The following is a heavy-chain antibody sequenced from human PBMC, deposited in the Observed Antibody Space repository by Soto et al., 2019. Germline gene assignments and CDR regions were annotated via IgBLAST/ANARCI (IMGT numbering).Heavy chain of an antibody. CDR1: GFTFSTYN. J-gene: IGHJ6*03. D-gene: IGHD6-19*01. CDR3: ARDTSGWYSSGSNDYMDV. Sequence: EVQLVESGGGLVKPGGSLRLSCAASGFTFSTYNMDWVRQAPGKGLEWVSSISSGSSHIYYADSVKGRFTISRDNAKNSLDLQMNSLRAEDTAVYYCARDTSGWYSSGSNDYMDVWGKGATVTVSS. CDR2: ISSGSSHI. V-gene: IGHV3-21*01.